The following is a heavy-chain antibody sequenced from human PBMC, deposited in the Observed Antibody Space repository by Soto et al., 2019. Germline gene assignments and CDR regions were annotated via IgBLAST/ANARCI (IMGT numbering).Heavy chain of an antibody. J-gene: IGHJ3*02. CDR1: GFTFSSYA. V-gene: IGHV3-48*01. Sequence: AGSLRLSCAASGFTFSSYAMSWVRQAPGKGLEWVSAISSSSSTIYYADSVKGRFTISRDNAKNSLYLQMNSLRAEDTAVYYCSRTWVWGVIITRHDAFDIWGQGTMVTVSS. D-gene: IGHD3-10*01. CDR3: SRTWVWGVIITRHDAFDI. CDR2: ISSSSSTI.